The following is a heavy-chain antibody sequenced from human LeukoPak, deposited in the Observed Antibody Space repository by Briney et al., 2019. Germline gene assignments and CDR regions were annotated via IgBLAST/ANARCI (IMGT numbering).Heavy chain of an antibody. J-gene: IGHJ5*02. CDR3: ARADVGISWFDP. D-gene: IGHD1-26*01. CDR1: GGSFSSRSHY. CDR2: MFYSGST. Sequence: PSETLSLTCTVSGGSFSSRSHYWGWIRQTPGKGLEWIGSMFYSGSTYYNPSLKSRVIIFVDTSKNQFYLKVSSVTAADTAVYYCARADVGISWFDPWGQGTLVTVSS. V-gene: IGHV4-39*01.